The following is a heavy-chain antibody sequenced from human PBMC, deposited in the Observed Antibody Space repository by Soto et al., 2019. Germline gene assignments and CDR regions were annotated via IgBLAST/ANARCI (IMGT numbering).Heavy chain of an antibody. J-gene: IGHJ4*02. D-gene: IGHD1-26*01. CDR3: ARYSGTYYVY. CDR1: GGSISSSSYY. V-gene: IGHV4-61*05. Sequence: SETLSLTCTVSGGSISSSSYYWGWIRQPPGKGLEWIGFIHYSGNTNYNPSLKSRVTIALDTSKNQLSLKLSSVTAADTAVYYCARYSGTYYVYWGQGTLVTVSS. CDR2: IHYSGNT.